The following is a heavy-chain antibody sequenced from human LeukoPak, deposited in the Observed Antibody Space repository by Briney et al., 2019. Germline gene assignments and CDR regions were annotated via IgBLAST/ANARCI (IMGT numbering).Heavy chain of an antibody. CDR2: IYYTGST. CDR3: ARRRWGFDY. J-gene: IGHJ4*02. Sequence: SETLSLTCTVSGGSISLGDFYWSWIRQPPGKGLQWIGYIYYTGSTSYNPSLKSRAIISADTSKNQFSLNLTSVTAADTAVYYCARRRWGFDYWGQGTLVTVSS. CDR1: GGSISLGDFY. D-gene: IGHD1-26*01. V-gene: IGHV4-30-4*01.